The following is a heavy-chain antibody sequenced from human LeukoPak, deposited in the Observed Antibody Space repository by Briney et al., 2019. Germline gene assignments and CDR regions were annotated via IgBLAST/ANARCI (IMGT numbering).Heavy chain of an antibody. J-gene: IGHJ4*02. D-gene: IGHD3-22*01. CDR3: ARGRLIGALMIAAENDY. V-gene: IGHV1-8*01. CDR1: GYTFTSYD. Sequence: ASVKVSCKASGYTFTSYDINWVRQGTGQGLEWMGWMNPSSGNTGYAQKFQGRVTMTRNTSISTAYMELRSLRSEDTAVYYCARGRLIGALMIAAENDYWGQGNLVTVSS. CDR2: MNPSSGNT.